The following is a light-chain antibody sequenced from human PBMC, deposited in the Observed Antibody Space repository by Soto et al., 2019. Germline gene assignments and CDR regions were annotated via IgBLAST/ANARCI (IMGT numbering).Light chain of an antibody. CDR3: CSYAGSSTWV. CDR1: SSDVGSYNF. J-gene: IGLJ3*02. CDR2: EGS. Sequence: QSALTQPASVSGSPGQSITISCTGTSSDVGSYNFVSWYQQHPGKAPKLMIYEGSERPSGVSNRFSGSKSGNTASLTISELQAEDEADYYCCSYAGSSTWVFGGGTQLTVL. V-gene: IGLV2-23*01.